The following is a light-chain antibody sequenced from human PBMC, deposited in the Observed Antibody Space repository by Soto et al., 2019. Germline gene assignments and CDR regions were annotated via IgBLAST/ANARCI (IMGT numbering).Light chain of an antibody. CDR3: EHYNNWPPWT. J-gene: IGKJ1*01. Sequence: EIVMTQSPATLSVSPGERATRSCKASPSVSSNLAWYQQKPAQAPRLVIYGASTRATGIPARFSGSGSGTEFNLTISSLQSEDGAVYYCEHYNNWPPWTFGLGTKVEIK. CDR2: GAS. CDR1: PSVSSN. V-gene: IGKV3-15*01.